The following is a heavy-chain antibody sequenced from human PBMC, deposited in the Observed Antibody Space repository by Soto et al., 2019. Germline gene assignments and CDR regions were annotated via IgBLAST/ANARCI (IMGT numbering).Heavy chain of an antibody. J-gene: IGHJ3*02. CDR2: IDYSGST. CDR1: GGSISSGGYF. Sequence: QVQLQESGPGLVKPSQTLSLTCTVSGGSISSGGYFWSWIRQHPGKGLEWIGDIDYSGSTYSNPSLKSRVTISVDTSKTQFSLKLSSVTAADTAVYYCARDILLWCGELPPRAHDAFDIWGQGTMVTVSS. CDR3: ARDILLWCGELPPRAHDAFDI. V-gene: IGHV4-31*03. D-gene: IGHD3-10*01.